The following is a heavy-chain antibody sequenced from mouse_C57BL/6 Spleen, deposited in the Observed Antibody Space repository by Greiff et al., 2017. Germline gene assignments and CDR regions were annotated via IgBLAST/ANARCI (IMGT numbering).Heavy chain of an antibody. CDR1: GYTFTSYW. CDR3: ARSRTYDGHDY. J-gene: IGHJ2*01. D-gene: IGHD2-3*01. CDR2: IDPSDSYT. Sequence: QVQLQQPGAELVMPGASVKLSCKASGYTFTSYWMHWVKQRPGQGLEWIGEIDPSDSYTNYNQKFKGKSTLTVDKSSSTAYMQLSSLTSEDSAVYYCARSRTYDGHDYWGQGTTLTVSS. V-gene: IGHV1-69*01.